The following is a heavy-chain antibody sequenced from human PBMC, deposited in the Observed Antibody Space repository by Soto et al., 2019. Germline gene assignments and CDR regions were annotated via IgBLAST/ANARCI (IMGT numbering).Heavy chain of an antibody. V-gene: IGHV4-39*01. Sequence: PSETLSLTCTVSGGSISSSSYYWGWIRQPPGKGLEWIGSIYYSGSTYYNPSLKSRVTISVDTSKNQFSLKLSSVTAADTAVYYCARYIVVVPAAISVLDYYYYGMDVWGQGTTVTVSS. CDR1: GGSISSSSYY. CDR3: ARYIVVVPAAISVLDYYYYGMDV. J-gene: IGHJ6*02. CDR2: IYYSGST. D-gene: IGHD2-2*01.